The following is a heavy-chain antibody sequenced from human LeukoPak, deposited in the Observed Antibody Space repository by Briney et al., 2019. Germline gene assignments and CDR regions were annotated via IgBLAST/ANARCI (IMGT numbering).Heavy chain of an antibody. D-gene: IGHD3-16*02. CDR1: GYTFTSYG. CDR2: ISAYKGNT. Sequence: ASVKVSCKASGYTFTSYGISWVRQAPGQGLEWMGWISAYKGNTNYAQKLQGRVTMTTDTSTSTAYMELRSLRSDDTAVYYCARASIMITFGGVIVGLYYFDYWGQGTLVTVSS. V-gene: IGHV1-18*01. CDR3: ARASIMITFGGVIVGLYYFDY. J-gene: IGHJ4*02.